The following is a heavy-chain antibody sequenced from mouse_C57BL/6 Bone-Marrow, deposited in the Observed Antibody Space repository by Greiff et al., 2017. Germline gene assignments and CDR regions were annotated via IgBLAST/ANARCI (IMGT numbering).Heavy chain of an antibody. Sequence: EVKVVESGGGLVKPGGSLKLSCAASGFTFSDYGMHWVRQAPEKGLEWVAYISSGSSTIYYADTVKGRFTISRDTDKNTLFLQMTSLRSEDTAMYYCARRDYPFFDYWGQGTTLTVSS. J-gene: IGHJ2*01. V-gene: IGHV5-17*01. D-gene: IGHD2-4*01. CDR3: ARRDYPFFDY. CDR1: GFTFSDYG. CDR2: ISSGSSTI.